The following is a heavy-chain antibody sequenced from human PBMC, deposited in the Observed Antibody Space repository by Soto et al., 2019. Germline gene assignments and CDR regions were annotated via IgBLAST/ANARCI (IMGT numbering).Heavy chain of an antibody. CDR3: AHRVLRTVFGLVTTTAIFFDF. J-gene: IGHJ4*02. CDR1: GFSLTTSGVG. Sequence: QITLNESGPTVVSPTETLTLTCRFSGFSLTTSGVGVGWIRQSPGKAPEWLALIYWDDDKRYSASLKSRLTSTKDTPKNQVVLTVSDLDPTDTATYYCAHRVLRTVFGLVTTTAIFFDFWGQGTPVAVSS. CDR2: IYWDDDK. V-gene: IGHV2-5*02. D-gene: IGHD3-3*01.